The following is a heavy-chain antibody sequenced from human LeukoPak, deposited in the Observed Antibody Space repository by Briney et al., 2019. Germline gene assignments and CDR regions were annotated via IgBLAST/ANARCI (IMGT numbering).Heavy chain of an antibody. D-gene: IGHD2-15*01. CDR2: INHSGST. CDR1: GGSFSGYY. CDR3: ARGPRGVVVVAARYYGMDV. J-gene: IGHJ6*02. Sequence: KPSETLSLTCAVYGGSFSGYYWSWIRQPPGKGLEWIGEINHSGSTNYNPSLKSRVTISVDTSKNQFSLKLSSVTAADTAVYHCARGPRGVVVVAARYYGMDVWGQGTTVTVPS. V-gene: IGHV4-34*01.